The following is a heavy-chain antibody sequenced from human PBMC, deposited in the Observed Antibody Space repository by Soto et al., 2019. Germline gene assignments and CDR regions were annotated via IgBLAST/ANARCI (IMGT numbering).Heavy chain of an antibody. V-gene: IGHV4-31*03. CDR2: IYYTGRT. CDR1: GGSIRTGGYY. CDR3: AKDPSPHPTTVVTPGWLDH. D-gene: IGHD4-17*01. Sequence: SETLSLTCTVSGGSIRTGGYYWSWIRQHPGKGLEWLGYIYYTGRTYYNPSLKNRLTMSVDMSKSQFSLKLTSLTAADTAVYYCAKDPSPHPTTVVTPGWLDHWDQGILVTVSS. J-gene: IGHJ5*02.